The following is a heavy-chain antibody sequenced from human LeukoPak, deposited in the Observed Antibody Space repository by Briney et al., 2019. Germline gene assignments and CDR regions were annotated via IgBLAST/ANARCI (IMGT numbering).Heavy chain of an antibody. J-gene: IGHJ4*02. Sequence: SETLSLTCTVSGASVSNYDWSWIRQPPGKGLEWIGYIYYSGSTNYNPSLKSRVTISVDTSKNQFSLKLSSVTAADTAVYYCARGGTITIFGVVTEGYFDYWGQGTLVTVSS. CDR2: IYYSGST. CDR3: ARGGTITIFGVVTEGYFDY. V-gene: IGHV4-59*02. CDR1: GASVSNYD. D-gene: IGHD3-3*01.